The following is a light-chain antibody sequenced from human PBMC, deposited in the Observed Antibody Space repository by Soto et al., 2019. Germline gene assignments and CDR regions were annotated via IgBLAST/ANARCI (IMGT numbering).Light chain of an antibody. CDR3: QQYNNWPPVT. CDR1: QSVSSN. Sequence: EIVMTQSPATLSVSPGERATLSCRASQSVSSNLAWYQQKPGQAPRHLIYGASTRATGIPARFSGSGSGTEFKQTINSLQSEDFAVYYCQQYNNWPPVTFGQGTKVEIK. CDR2: GAS. V-gene: IGKV3-15*01. J-gene: IGKJ1*01.